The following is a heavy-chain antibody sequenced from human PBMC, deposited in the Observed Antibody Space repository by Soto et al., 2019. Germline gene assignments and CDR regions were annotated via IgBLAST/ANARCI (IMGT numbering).Heavy chain of an antibody. CDR3: ARSLYDILTGYYLVAFDI. Sequence: GGSLRLSCAASGFTFSSYSMNWVRQAPGKGLEWVSYISSSSSTIYYADSVKGRFTISRDNAKNSLYLQMNSLRAEDTAVYYCARSLYDILTGYYLVAFDIWGQGTMVTVSS. V-gene: IGHV3-48*01. D-gene: IGHD3-9*01. CDR2: ISSSSSTI. J-gene: IGHJ3*02. CDR1: GFTFSSYS.